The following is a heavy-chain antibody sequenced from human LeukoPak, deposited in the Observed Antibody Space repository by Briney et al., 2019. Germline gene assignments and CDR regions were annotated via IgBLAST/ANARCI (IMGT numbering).Heavy chain of an antibody. V-gene: IGHV4-34*01. Sequence: SETLSLTCAVYGGSFSGYYWSWIRQSPGKGLEWIGEINHSGSTNYNPSLKSRVTISVDTSKNQFSLKLSSVTAADTAVYYCARAGPRYSSSRRHFDYWGQGTLVTVSS. CDR3: ARAGPRYSSSRRHFDY. D-gene: IGHD6-13*01. CDR2: INHSGST. CDR1: GGSFSGYY. J-gene: IGHJ4*02.